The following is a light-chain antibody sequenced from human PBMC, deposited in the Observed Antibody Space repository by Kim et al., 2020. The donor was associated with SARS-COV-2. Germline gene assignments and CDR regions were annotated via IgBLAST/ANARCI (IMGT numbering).Light chain of an antibody. CDR2: DAS. V-gene: IGKV1-33*01. CDR1: QDIATY. Sequence: DIQMTQSPSSLSASVGDRVTVTCQASQDIATYLNWYQQKPGKAPKLLIYDASILERGVPSRFSGSGSGTHFTFTITGLQPEDIATYYCLQFDDLVTFDGGTKVDIK. J-gene: IGKJ4*01. CDR3: LQFDDLVT.